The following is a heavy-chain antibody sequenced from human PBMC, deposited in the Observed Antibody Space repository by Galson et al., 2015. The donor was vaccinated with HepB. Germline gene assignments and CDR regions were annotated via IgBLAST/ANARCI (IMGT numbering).Heavy chain of an antibody. CDR3: AREGPYYYGLDV. V-gene: IGHV4-30-2*05. CDR2: IYHSGSS. J-gene: IGHJ6*02. Sequence: GLEWIGHIYHSGSSDYNPSLKSRITISVDTSKNQFSLKMNSVTAADTAVYYCAREGPYYYGLDVWGQGTTVTVSS.